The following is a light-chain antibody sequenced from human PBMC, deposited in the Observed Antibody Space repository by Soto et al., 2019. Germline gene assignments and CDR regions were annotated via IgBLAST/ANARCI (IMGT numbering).Light chain of an antibody. J-gene: IGKJ3*01. CDR3: QQYYSTPIT. CDR2: WAS. CDR1: QSVLYSSNNKNY. V-gene: IGKV4-1*01. Sequence: DIVMTQSPDSLAVSLGERATINCKSSQSVLYSSNNKNYLAWYQQKPGQPPKLLIYWASTRESGVPDRFSGSGYGTDFTLTISSLQAEDVAVYYCQQYYSTPITFGPGTKVDIK.